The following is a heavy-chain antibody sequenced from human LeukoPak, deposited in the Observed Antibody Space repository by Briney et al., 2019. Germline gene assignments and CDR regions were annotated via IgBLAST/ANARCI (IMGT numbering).Heavy chain of an antibody. V-gene: IGHV4-4*07. CDR3: ARESVVVPAAIGPYYYYHMDV. Sequence: SETLSLTCTVSGGSISSYYWSWIRQPAGKGLEWIGRIYTSGSTNYNPSLKSRVTMSVDTSKNQFSLKLSSVTAADTAVYYCARESVVVPAAIGPYYYYHMDVWGKGTTVTVSS. J-gene: IGHJ6*03. CDR1: GGSISSYY. CDR2: IYTSGST. D-gene: IGHD2-2*02.